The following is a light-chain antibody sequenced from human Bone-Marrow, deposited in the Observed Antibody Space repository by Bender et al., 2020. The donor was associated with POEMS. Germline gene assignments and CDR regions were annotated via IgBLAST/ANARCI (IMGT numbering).Light chain of an antibody. V-gene: IGLV1-44*01. J-gene: IGLJ3*02. CDR1: SSNFGNNA. Sequence: QSVLTQPPSASGTPGQSVTISCSGTSSNFGNNAANWYQHVPGTVPKLLIYSNNQRPSGVPDRLSASTPGTSASLVISGLHSDDEADYYCSSSDDSLNGWVFGGGTKLTVL. CDR2: SNN. CDR3: SSSDDSLNGWV.